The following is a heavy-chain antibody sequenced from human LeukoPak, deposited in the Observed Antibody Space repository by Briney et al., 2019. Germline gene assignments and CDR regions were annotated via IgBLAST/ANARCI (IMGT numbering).Heavy chain of an antibody. D-gene: IGHD3-10*01. CDR2: INHSGST. J-gene: IGHJ4*02. Sequence: SKTLSLTCAVYGGSFSGYYWSWIRQPPGKGLEWIGEINHSGSTNYNPSLKSRVTISADTSKNQFSLKLSSVTAADTAVYYCARGRVRARMVRGVSFDYWGQGTLVTVSS. CDR3: ARGRVRARMVRGVSFDY. CDR1: GGSFSGYY. V-gene: IGHV4-34*01.